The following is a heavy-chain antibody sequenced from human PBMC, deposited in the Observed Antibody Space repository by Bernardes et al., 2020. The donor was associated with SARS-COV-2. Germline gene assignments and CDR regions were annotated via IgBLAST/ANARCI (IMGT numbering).Heavy chain of an antibody. J-gene: IGHJ6*02. CDR1: GYTFTSYY. Sequence: ASVKVSCKASGYTFTSYYMHWVRQAPGQGLEWMGIINPIGGSTNYAQKFQGRVTMTRDTSTSTVYMELSSLRSEDTAVYYCASDQGRHGMDVWGQGTTVTVSS. CDR2: INPIGGST. D-gene: IGHD1-26*01. CDR3: ASDQGRHGMDV. V-gene: IGHV1-46*01.